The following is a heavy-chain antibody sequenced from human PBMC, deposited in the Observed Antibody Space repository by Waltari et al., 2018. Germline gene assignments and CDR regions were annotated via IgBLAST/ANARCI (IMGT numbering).Heavy chain of an antibody. CDR2: INHSGST. J-gene: IGHJ6*02. V-gene: IGHV4-34*01. D-gene: IGHD6-13*01. CDR3: ARIAAAVAYYYYGMDV. CDR1: GGSFSGYY. Sequence: QVQLQQWGAGLLKPSETLSLTCAVYGGSFSGYYWSWIRQPPGKGLEWIGEINHSGSTNSHPALKSRVTISVDTSKNQFSLKLSSVTAADTAVYYCARIAAAVAYYYYGMDVWGQGTTVTVSS.